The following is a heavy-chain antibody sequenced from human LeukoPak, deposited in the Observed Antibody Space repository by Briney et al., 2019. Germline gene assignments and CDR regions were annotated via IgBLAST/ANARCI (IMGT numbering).Heavy chain of an antibody. D-gene: IGHD6-13*01. CDR2: MNPNSGNT. V-gene: IGHV1-8*01. J-gene: IGHJ4*02. CDR1: GYTFTSYD. Sequence: ASVKVSCKASGYTFTSYDINWVRQANGQGLEWMGWMNPNSGNTGYAQKFQGRVTMTRNTSISTAYMELSSLRSEDTAVYYCARGRKRATAGYYFDYWGQGTLVTVSS. CDR3: ARGRKRATAGYYFDY.